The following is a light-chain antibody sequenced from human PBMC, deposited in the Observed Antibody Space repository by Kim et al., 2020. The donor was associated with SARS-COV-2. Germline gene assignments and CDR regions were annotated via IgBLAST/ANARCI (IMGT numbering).Light chain of an antibody. J-gene: IGKJ3*01. V-gene: IGKV1-27*01. CDR1: QGISNY. CDR3: QNYNSALGVT. CDR2: GAS. Sequence: DIQMTQSPSSLSASVGDRVTITCRASQGISNYLAWYQQKPGKAPKLLIYGASTFQSGVPSRFSGRRAGTNFTLTISSLQPEDVATYFCQNYNSALGVTFGPGTKVDIK.